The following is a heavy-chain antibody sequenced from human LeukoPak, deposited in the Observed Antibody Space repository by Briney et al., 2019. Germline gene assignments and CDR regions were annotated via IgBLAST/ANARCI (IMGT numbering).Heavy chain of an antibody. CDR2: IYYSGST. CDR1: GGSISSYY. D-gene: IGHD3-22*01. J-gene: IGHJ3*02. Sequence: PSETLSLTCTVSGGSISSYYWSWLRQPPGTGLEWIGYIYYSGSTNYNPSLKNRVTRSVDTSKNQLSLMLSSVTAADTALHYCAIGVDYYDSSGYYYYAFDIWRQGTMVTVSS. V-gene: IGHV4-59*12. CDR3: AIGVDYYDSSGYYYYAFDI.